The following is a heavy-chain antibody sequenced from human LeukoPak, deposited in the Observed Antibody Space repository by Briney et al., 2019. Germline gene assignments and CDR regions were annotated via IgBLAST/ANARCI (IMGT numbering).Heavy chain of an antibody. Sequence: GGSLRLSCAASGFTFSSYWMSWVRQAPGKGLEWVANIKQDGSEKYYVDSVKGRFTISGDNAKNSLYLQMNSLRAEDTAVYYCARVKTGDISNWFDPWGQGTLVTVSS. J-gene: IGHJ5*02. CDR2: IKQDGSEK. D-gene: IGHD7-27*01. V-gene: IGHV3-7*04. CDR1: GFTFSSYW. CDR3: ARVKTGDISNWFDP.